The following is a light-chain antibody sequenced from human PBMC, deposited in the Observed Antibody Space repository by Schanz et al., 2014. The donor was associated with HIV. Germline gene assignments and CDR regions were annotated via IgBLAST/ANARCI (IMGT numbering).Light chain of an antibody. CDR1: SSNIGSGYD. CDR3: AAWDDSLSAYWV. J-gene: IGLJ3*02. V-gene: IGLV1-40*01. CDR2: VNM. Sequence: QSVLTQPPSVSGAPGQRVTVSCTGGSSNIGSGYDVHWYQHLPGTTPKLLIYVNMNRPLGVPDRFSASKSGTTASLAISGLRSEDEADYYCAAWDDSLSAYWVFGGGTKLTVL.